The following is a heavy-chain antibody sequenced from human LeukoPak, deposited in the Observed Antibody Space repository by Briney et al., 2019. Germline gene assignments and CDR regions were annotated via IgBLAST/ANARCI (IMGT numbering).Heavy chain of an antibody. D-gene: IGHD4-17*01. J-gene: IGHJ6*02. V-gene: IGHV3-21*01. Sequence: GGSLRLSCAASGFTFSSYSMNWVRQAPGKGLEWVSSISSSSSYIYYADSVKGRFTISRDNAKNSLYLQMNSLRPEDTAVYYCARDSYGFYYYYYGMDVWGQGTTVTVSS. CDR1: GFTFSSYS. CDR3: ARDSYGFYYYYYGMDV. CDR2: ISSSSSYI.